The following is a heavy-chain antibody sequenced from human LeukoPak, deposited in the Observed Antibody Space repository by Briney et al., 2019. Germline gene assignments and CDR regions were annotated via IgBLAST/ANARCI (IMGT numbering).Heavy chain of an antibody. V-gene: IGHV4-30-2*01. D-gene: IGHD4-17*01. CDR1: GGSISSGGYS. J-gene: IGHJ4*02. CDR2: IYHSGST. Sequence: SQTLSLTCAVSGGSISSGGYSWSWIRQPPGKGLEWIGYIYHSGSTNYNPSLKSRVTISVDRSKNQFSLKLSSVTAADTAAYYCARGSTVVTPYFDYWGQGTLVTVSS. CDR3: ARGSTVVTPYFDY.